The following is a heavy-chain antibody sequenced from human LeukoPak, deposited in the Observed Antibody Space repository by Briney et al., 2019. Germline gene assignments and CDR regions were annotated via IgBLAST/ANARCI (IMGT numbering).Heavy chain of an antibody. CDR1: GFTFSSYG. V-gene: IGHV3-23*01. J-gene: IGHJ3*02. CDR2: ISGSGGST. D-gene: IGHD3-22*01. CDR3: AIPTGIVVAPDAFDI. Sequence: GGTLRLSCAASGFTFSSYGMSWVRQAPGKGLEWVSAISGSGGSTYYADSVKGRFTISRDNSKNTLYLQMNSLSAEDTAVYYCAIPTGIVVAPDAFDIWGQGTMVTVSS.